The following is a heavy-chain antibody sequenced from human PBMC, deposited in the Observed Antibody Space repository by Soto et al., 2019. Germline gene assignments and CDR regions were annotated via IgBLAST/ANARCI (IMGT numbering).Heavy chain of an antibody. CDR1: GFTFSSYA. Sequence: GGSLRLSCAASGFTFSSYAMSWFRQAPGKGLEWFSAVSGGGERTYYADSVKGRFTISRDNAKNSLYLQMNSLRSEDTAVYCCARVEVDYFDYWGQGTLVTVSS. J-gene: IGHJ4*02. D-gene: IGHD2-2*01. CDR2: VSGGGERT. V-gene: IGHV3-23*01. CDR3: ARVEVDYFDY.